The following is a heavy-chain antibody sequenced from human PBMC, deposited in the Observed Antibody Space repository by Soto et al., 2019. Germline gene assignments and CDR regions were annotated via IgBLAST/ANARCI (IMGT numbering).Heavy chain of an antibody. CDR2: IYYSGCT. Sequence: QVQLQESGPGLVKPSQTLSLTCTVSGGSISSGGYYWSWIRQHPGKGLEWIGYIYYSGCTYYNPSLKSRILISVDTSKNQVSLKLSSVTAADKAVYYCARGWCTMETPHDAYSGQRTLVTVSA. V-gene: IGHV4-31*03. D-gene: IGHD3-10*01. CDR1: GGSISSGGYY. J-gene: IGHJ4*02. CDR3: ARGWCTMETPHDAY.